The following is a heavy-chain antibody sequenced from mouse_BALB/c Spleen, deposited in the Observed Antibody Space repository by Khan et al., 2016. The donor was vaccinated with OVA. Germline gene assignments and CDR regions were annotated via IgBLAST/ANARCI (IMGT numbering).Heavy chain of an antibody. Sequence: QVQLQQSGAELAKPGASVKMSCKASDYTFTNYWMHWVKQWPGQGLEWIGYINPSTDYTEYNQKFKDKATLTADKSSSTAYMQLSSLTSEDSAVYYCVNHGSSSAWFTYWGQGTLVTVSA. CDR2: INPSTDYT. CDR3: VNHGSSSAWFTY. V-gene: IGHV1-7*01. D-gene: IGHD1-1*01. J-gene: IGHJ3*01. CDR1: DYTFTNYW.